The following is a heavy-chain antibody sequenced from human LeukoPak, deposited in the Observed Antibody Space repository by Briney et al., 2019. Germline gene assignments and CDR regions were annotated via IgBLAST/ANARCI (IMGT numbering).Heavy chain of an antibody. Sequence: GGSLRLSCAASGFTFSSYSMNWVRQAPGKGLEWVSSISSSSSYIYYADSVKGRFTISRDNAKNSLYLQTNSLRAEDTAVYYCASTSDNWGYAFDFDYWGQGTLVTVSS. D-gene: IGHD2-2*01. CDR3: ASTSDNWGYAFDFDY. V-gene: IGHV3-21*01. CDR2: ISSSSSYI. CDR1: GFTFSSYS. J-gene: IGHJ4*02.